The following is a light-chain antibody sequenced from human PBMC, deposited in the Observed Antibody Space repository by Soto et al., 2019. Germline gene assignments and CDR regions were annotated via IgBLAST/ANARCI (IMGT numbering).Light chain of an antibody. CDR3: QQYYSTPPT. Sequence: DIVMTQSPDSLAVSLGERATINCKSSQSVLYSSNNKNYLAWYQQKPGQPPKLLIYWASTRESGVPDRFSGSGSGTDFTLTISSLQAEDVEVYYCQQYYSTPPTLGGGTKVDI. CDR1: QSVLYSSNNKNY. V-gene: IGKV4-1*01. CDR2: WAS. J-gene: IGKJ4*01.